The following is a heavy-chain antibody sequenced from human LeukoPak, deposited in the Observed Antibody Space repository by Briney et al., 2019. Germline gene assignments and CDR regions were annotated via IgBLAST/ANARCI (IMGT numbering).Heavy chain of an antibody. Sequence: GGSLRLSCAASGFTVSSDWMYWVRQVPGKGPVWVSRINPDGTYIDYADSVKGRFTISRDDAKNTVYLQINSLRADDTALYYCSKDLGLWGQGTLVTVPS. J-gene: IGHJ4*02. CDR3: SKDLGL. D-gene: IGHD1-26*01. CDR1: GFTVSSDW. V-gene: IGHV3-74*01. CDR2: INPDGTYI.